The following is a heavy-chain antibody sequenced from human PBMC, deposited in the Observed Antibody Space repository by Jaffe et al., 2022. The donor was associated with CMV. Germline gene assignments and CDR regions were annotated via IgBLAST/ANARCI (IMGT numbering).Heavy chain of an antibody. V-gene: IGHV3-49*04. CDR1: GFTFGDYA. J-gene: IGHJ6*03. D-gene: IGHD5-12*01. CDR2: IRSKAYGGTT. Sequence: EVQLVESGGGLVQPGRSLRLSCTASGFTFGDYAMSWVRQAPGKGLEWVGFIRSKAYGGTTEYAASVKGRFTISRDDSKSIAYLQMNSLKTEDTAVYYCTRVEYSGYDPHYYYYYMDVWGKGTTVTVSS. CDR3: TRVEYSGYDPHYYYYYMDV.